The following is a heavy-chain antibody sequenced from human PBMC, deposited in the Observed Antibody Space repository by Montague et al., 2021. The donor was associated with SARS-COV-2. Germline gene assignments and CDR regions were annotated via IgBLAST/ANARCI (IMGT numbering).Heavy chain of an antibody. CDR2: IYTTGST. CDR1: GDSITSDVSY. V-gene: IGHV4-61*02. CDR3: ASDDFRWDFDC. J-gene: IGHJ4*02. D-gene: IGHD2/OR15-2a*01. Sequence: TLSLTCTVSGDSITSDVSYWGWIRQPAGKGLEWIGRIYTTGSTNYNPSLKSRLTISLDTSKNQFSLKLSSVTAADTAVYYCASDDFRWDFDCWGQGTLVTVSS.